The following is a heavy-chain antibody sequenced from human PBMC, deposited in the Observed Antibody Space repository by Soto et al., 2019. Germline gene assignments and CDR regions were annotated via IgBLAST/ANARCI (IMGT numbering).Heavy chain of an antibody. CDR2: INHSGST. D-gene: IGHD4-17*01. Sequence: QVQLQQWGAGLLKPSETLSLTCAVYGGSFSGYYWSWIRQPPGKGLEWIGEINHSGSTNYNPSLKSRVTISVDTSKNQFSLKLSSVTAADTAVYYCATHYGAPRLNWFDPWGQGTLVTVSS. J-gene: IGHJ5*02. CDR3: ATHYGAPRLNWFDP. CDR1: GGSFSGYY. V-gene: IGHV4-34*01.